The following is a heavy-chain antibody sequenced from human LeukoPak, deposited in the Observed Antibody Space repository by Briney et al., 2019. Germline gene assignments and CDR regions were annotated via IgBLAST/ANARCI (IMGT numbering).Heavy chain of an antibody. Sequence: SETLSLTCTVSGGSVSSSTYYWGWIRQPPGKGLEWIGNIYYGGSTFYNPSLKSRVTISLDTSKNQFSLKLSSVTAADTAVYFCARQCSSTSCYSYWGQGTLVTVSS. CDR3: ARQCSSTSCYSY. CDR1: GGSVSSSTYY. J-gene: IGHJ4*02. D-gene: IGHD2-2*01. CDR2: IYYGGST. V-gene: IGHV4-39*01.